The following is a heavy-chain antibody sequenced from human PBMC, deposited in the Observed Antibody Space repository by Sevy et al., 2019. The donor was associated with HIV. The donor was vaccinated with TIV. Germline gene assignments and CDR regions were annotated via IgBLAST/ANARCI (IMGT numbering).Heavy chain of an antibody. Sequence: GGSLRLSCAASGFTFSSYWMSWVRQAPGKGPEWVANIKQDGSERYYEDSVKGRFTISRDNTKNSLYLQMNSLRVEDTAVYYCARDSQNIVVVPAATINYYYSYYMDVWGKGTTVTVSS. D-gene: IGHD2-2*01. CDR3: ARDSQNIVVVPAATINYYYSYYMDV. CDR1: GFTFSSYW. CDR2: IKQDGSER. V-gene: IGHV3-7*01. J-gene: IGHJ6*03.